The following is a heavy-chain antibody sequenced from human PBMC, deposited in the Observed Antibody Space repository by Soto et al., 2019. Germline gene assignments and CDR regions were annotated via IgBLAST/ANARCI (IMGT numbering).Heavy chain of an antibody. CDR1: GYTFTLHA. CDR2: MHAGNGNT. J-gene: IGHJ4*02. Sequence: QVHLVQSGAEVKRPGASVKVSCRASGYTFTLHAIHWVRQAPGQRLEWVGWMHAGNGNTKYSEKFQGRLSITRDTSANIAYMELGSLTIEDTAVYYCARRSGMSGIDFWGQGTLVTVSS. D-gene: IGHD2-15*01. CDR3: ARRSGMSGIDF. V-gene: IGHV1-3*01.